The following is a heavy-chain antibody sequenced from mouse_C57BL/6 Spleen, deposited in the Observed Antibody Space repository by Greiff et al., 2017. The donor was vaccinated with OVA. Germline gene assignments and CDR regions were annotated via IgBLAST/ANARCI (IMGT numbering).Heavy chain of an antibody. J-gene: IGHJ2*01. Sequence: QVQLQQPGAELVMPWASVKLSCKASGYTFTSYWMHWVKQRPGQGLEWIGGIDPSDRYTNYNHKFKGKSTVTVDKSSSTAYTQRSSLTSEESAVDYCARGNYGSSLYYFDYWGKGTTLTVSS. CDR3: ARGNYGSSLYYFDY. CDR2: IDPSDRYT. D-gene: IGHD1-1*01. V-gene: IGHV1-69*01. CDR1: GYTFTSYW.